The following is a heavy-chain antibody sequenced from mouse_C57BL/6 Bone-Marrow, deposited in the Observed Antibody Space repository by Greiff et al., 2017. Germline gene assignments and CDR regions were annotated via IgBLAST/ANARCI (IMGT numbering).Heavy chain of an antibody. D-gene: IGHD2-12*01. J-gene: IGHJ2*01. CDR3: ARKRRGY. Sequence: QVHVKQSGAELARPGASVKLSCKASGYTFTSSGISWVKQRTGQGLEWIGELYPRSGNTYYNETFKGKATLTADNSYSTAYMGIHSLTSEDSAVDFCARKRRGYWGQGTTLTVSS. V-gene: IGHV1-81*01. CDR1: GYTFTSSG. CDR2: LYPRSGNT.